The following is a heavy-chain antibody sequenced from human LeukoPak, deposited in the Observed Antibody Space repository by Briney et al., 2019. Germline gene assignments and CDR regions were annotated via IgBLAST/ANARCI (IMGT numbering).Heavy chain of an antibody. CDR2: IYSGGST. CDR1: GFTFSSYW. D-gene: IGHD3-3*01. J-gene: IGHJ4*02. CDR3: ARDRYYDFWSGYYIPNFDY. V-gene: IGHV3-66*01. Sequence: GGSLRLSCAASGFTFSSYWMSWVRQAPGKGLEWVSVIYSGGSTYYADSVKGRFTISRDNSKNTLYLQMNSLRAEDTAVYYCARDRYYDFWSGYYIPNFDYWGQGTLVTVSS.